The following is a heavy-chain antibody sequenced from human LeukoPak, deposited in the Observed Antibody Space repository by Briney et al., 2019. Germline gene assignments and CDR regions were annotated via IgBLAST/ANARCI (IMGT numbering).Heavy chain of an antibody. CDR1: GGSISSSSYY. D-gene: IGHD2-2*01. CDR2: IYYSGST. V-gene: IGHV4-39*01. Sequence: SETLSLTCTVSGGSISSSSYYWGWIRQPPGKGLEWIGSIYYSGSTYYNPSLKSRVTISVDTSKNQFSLKLSSVTAADTAVYYCARMPRGPRTFDYWGQGTLVTFS. CDR3: ARMPRGPRTFDY. J-gene: IGHJ4*02.